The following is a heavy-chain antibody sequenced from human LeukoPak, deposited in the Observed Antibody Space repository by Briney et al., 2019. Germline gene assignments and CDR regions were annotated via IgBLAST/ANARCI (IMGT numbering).Heavy chain of an antibody. CDR3: ARDPLYSSGWYYFGPRGYNCFDP. J-gene: IGHJ5*02. Sequence: SVKVSCKASGGTFSSYAISWVRQAPGQGLEWMGGIIPIFGTANYAQKFQGRVTITADESTSTAYMELSSLRSEDTAVYYCARDPLYSSGWYYFGPRGYNCFDPGGQGTLVTVSS. V-gene: IGHV1-69*13. CDR1: GGTFSSYA. CDR2: IIPIFGTA. D-gene: IGHD6-19*01.